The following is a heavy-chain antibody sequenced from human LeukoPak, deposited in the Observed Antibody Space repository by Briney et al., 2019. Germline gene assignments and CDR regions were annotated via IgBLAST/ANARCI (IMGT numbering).Heavy chain of an antibody. CDR1: GFTFSSYA. V-gene: IGHV3-23*01. J-gene: IGHJ4*02. Sequence: GGSLRLSCAASGFTFSSYAMSWVRQAPGKGLEWVSTFNGSGGNTYYADSVQGRFTISSDNSKNTLYLQMNRLRAEDTAVYYWAKSGLNRFDYWGQGTLVTVSS. CDR2: FNGSGGNT. CDR3: AKSGLNRFDY. D-gene: IGHD2-15*01.